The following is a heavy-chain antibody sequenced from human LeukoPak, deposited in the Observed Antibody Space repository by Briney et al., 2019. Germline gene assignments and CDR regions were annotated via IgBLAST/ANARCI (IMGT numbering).Heavy chain of an antibody. Sequence: SETLSLTCTVSGGSISSYYWSWIRQPPGKGLEWIGYIYYSGSTNYNPSLKSRVTISVDTSKDQFSLKLSSVTAANTAVYYCAREGRDGYNLWRRPIDYWGQGTLVTVSS. D-gene: IGHD5-24*01. CDR1: GGSISSYY. CDR2: IYYSGST. J-gene: IGHJ4*02. CDR3: AREGRDGYNLWRRPIDY. V-gene: IGHV4-59*01.